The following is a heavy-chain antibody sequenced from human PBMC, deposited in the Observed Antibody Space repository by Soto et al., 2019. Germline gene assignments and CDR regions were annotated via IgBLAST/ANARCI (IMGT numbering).Heavy chain of an antibody. Sequence: GGSLRLSCAASGFTFSDHYMDWVRQAPGKGLEWVGRTRNKANSYTTEYAASVKGRFTISRDDSKNSLYLQMNSLKTEDTAVYYCARGWFGELSYWGQGTLVTVSS. J-gene: IGHJ4*02. CDR2: TRNKANSYTT. V-gene: IGHV3-72*01. CDR1: GFTFSDHY. CDR3: ARGWFGELSY. D-gene: IGHD3-10*01.